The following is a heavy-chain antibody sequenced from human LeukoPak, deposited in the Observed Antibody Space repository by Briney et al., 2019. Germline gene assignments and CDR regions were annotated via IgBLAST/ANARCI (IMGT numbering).Heavy chain of an antibody. Sequence: SETLSLTCTVSGGSISSYYWSWIRQPPGKGLEWIGYIYYSGSTNYNPSLKSRVTISVGTSKNQFSLKLNSVTAADTAVYYCARHYSNYGYFDYWGQGTLVTVSS. V-gene: IGHV4-59*08. D-gene: IGHD4-11*01. CDR1: GGSISSYY. CDR3: ARHYSNYGYFDY. J-gene: IGHJ4*02. CDR2: IYYSGST.